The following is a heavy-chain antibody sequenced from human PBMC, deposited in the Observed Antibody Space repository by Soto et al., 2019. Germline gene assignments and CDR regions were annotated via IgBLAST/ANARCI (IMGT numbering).Heavy chain of an antibody. CDR1: GFTFSSYA. CDR2: ISGSGLTT. V-gene: IGHV3-23*01. CDR3: AKPGIQSGYCSTTSCYLGY. D-gene: IGHD2-2*01. Sequence: GGSLRLSCAASGFTFSSYAMSWVRQAPGKGLEWVSVISGSGLTTYYADSVKGRFTISRDNSKNTLYLQMNSLRAEDTAVYYCAKPGIQSGYCSTTSCYLGYWGQGTLVTVSS. J-gene: IGHJ4*02.